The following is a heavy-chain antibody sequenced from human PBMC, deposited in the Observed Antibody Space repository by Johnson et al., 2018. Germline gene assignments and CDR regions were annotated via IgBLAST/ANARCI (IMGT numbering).Heavy chain of an antibody. CDR2: ITGSGGST. Sequence: VQLVESGGGLVQXGGSXRLXCVASGFTFSSYAMSWVRQAPGTGLAWFSAITGSGGSTYYADSVKGRFTISRDNSRNTLYLQMNSLRAEDTALYYCATTSGNYYYDYAMDVWGQGTTVAVSS. CDR1: GFTFSSYA. CDR3: ATTSGNYYYDYAMDV. J-gene: IGHJ6*02. V-gene: IGHV3-23*04. D-gene: IGHD1-26*01.